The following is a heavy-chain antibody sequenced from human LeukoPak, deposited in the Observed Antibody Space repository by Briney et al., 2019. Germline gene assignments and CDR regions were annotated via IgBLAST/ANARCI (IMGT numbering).Heavy chain of an antibody. CDR3: AAMVRGAPDTICDP. D-gene: IGHD3-10*01. CDR1: GGSISSYY. V-gene: IGHV4-4*07. J-gene: IGHJ5*02. Sequence: SETLSLTCTVSGGSISSYYWSWIRQPAGKGLEWIGRIYTSGSTNYNPSLKSRVTMSVDTSKNQFSLKLSSVTAADTAVYYCAAMVRGAPDTICDPWGQGTLVTVSS. CDR2: IYTSGST.